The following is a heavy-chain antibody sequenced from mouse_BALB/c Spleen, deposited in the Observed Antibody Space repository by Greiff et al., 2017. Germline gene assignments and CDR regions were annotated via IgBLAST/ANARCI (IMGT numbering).Heavy chain of an antibody. Sequence: EVMLVESGGGLVKLGGSLKLSCAASGFTFSSYYMSWVRQTPEKRLELVAAINSNGGSTYYPDTVKGRFTISRDNAKNTLYLQMSSLKSEDTALYYCARLNGNYAMDYWGQGTSVTVSS. CDR2: INSNGGST. D-gene: IGHD2-1*01. J-gene: IGHJ4*01. CDR3: ARLNGNYAMDY. CDR1: GFTFSSYY. V-gene: IGHV5-6-2*01.